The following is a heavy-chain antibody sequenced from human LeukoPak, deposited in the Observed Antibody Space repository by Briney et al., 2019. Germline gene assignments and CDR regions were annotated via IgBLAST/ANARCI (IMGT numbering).Heavy chain of an antibody. V-gene: IGHV4-30-4*08. D-gene: IGHD3-22*01. J-gene: IGHJ5*02. Sequence: SQTLSLTCTVPGGSISSGDYYWSWIRQPPGKGLEWIGYIYYSGSTYYNPSLKSRVTIPVDTSKNQFSLKLSSVTAADTAVYYCARVLYYYDSSSLNGFDPCGQGTLVTVSS. CDR2: IYYSGST. CDR1: GGSISSGDYY. CDR3: ARVLYYYDSSSLNGFDP.